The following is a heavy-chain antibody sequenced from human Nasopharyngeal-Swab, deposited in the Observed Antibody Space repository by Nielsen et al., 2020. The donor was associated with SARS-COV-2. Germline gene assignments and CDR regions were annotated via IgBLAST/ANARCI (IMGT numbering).Heavy chain of an antibody. CDR2: VNAANGDT. CDR1: GYSFTRYA. CDR3: ARGAGPSDWIIDY. D-gene: IGHD2-21*02. V-gene: IGHV1-3*01. Sequence: ASVKVSCKASGYSFTRYALHWLRQAPGQRLEWPGWVNAANGDTKPSQNFQDRVTITRDTSAGIDYMDLRSLRSEDTALYYCARGAGPSDWIIDYWGQGTLVTVSS. J-gene: IGHJ4*02.